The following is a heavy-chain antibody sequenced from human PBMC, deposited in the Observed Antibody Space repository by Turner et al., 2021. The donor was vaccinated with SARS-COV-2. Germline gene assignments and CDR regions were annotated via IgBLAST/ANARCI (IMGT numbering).Heavy chain of an antibody. CDR1: GGPISSGGYY. J-gene: IGHJ5*02. CDR3: AGDHLDPSTVTTWRGFDP. V-gene: IGHV4-31*03. Sequence: QVQLQESGPGLVKPSQILSLTCTVSGGPISSGGYYWSWICQHPGKGLEWIGYIYYSGSTYYNPSLKSRVTISVDTSKNQFSLRLSSVTAAGTAVYYCAGDHLDPSTVTTWRGFDPWGQGTLVTVSS. CDR2: IYYSGST. D-gene: IGHD4-17*01.